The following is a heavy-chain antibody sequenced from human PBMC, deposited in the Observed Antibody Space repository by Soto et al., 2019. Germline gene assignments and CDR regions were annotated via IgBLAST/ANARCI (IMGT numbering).Heavy chain of an antibody. D-gene: IGHD6-19*01. V-gene: IGHV3-33*01. Sequence: QVQLVESGGGVVQPGRSLRLSCAASGFTFSSYGMHWVRQAPGKGLEWVAVIWCDGSNKYYADSVKGRFTISRDNSKNTLYLQMNSLRAEDTAVYYCARDLIAVAAIDYWGQGTLVTVSS. CDR1: GFTFSSYG. CDR2: IWCDGSNK. J-gene: IGHJ4*02. CDR3: ARDLIAVAAIDY.